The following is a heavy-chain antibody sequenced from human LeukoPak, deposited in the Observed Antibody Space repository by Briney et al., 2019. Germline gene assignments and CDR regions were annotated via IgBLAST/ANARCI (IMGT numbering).Heavy chain of an antibody. CDR3: ANGYYYGSGSYYKEAFDI. CDR1: GFTFNNYG. J-gene: IGHJ3*02. V-gene: IGHV3-30*18. CDR2: ISYDGSNK. Sequence: PGGSLRLSCAASGFTFNNYGMHWVRQAPGKGLEWVVVISYDGSNKYYADSVKGRFTISRDNSKNTLYLQMNSLRAEDTAVYYCANGYYYGSGSYYKEAFDIWGQGTMVTVSS. D-gene: IGHD3-10*01.